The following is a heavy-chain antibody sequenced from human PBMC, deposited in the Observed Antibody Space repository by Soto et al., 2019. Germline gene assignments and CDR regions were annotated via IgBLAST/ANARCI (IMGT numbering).Heavy chain of an antibody. Sequence: EVQLLQSGGDLVQPGGSLRVSCVASGFSFSNFAMGWVRQAPGKGLEWVSGIRGSGAESHYADSVRGRFTISRDNSKNTVYLEMHSLNVGDTAVYYCARSEGADGVVWFDTWGQGTLVTVSS. CDR3: ARSEGADGVVWFDT. CDR2: IRGSGAES. J-gene: IGHJ5*02. V-gene: IGHV3-23*01. CDR1: GFSFSNFA. D-gene: IGHD1-26*01.